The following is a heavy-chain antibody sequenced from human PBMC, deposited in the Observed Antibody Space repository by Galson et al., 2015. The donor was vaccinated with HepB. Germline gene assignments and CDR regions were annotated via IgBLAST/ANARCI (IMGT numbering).Heavy chain of an antibody. J-gene: IGHJ2*01. Sequence: TLSLTCAVSGGSISSGDYSWTWIRQPPGKGLEWIGYIYHSGSAYYNSFLKSRVTISVDRSKNQFSLRVNSVTAADTAVYYCARGHPHRFDWFFDLWGRGTLVTVSS. V-gene: IGHV4-30-2*01. CDR1: GGSISSGDYS. CDR2: IYHSGSA. CDR3: ARGHPHRFDWFFDL.